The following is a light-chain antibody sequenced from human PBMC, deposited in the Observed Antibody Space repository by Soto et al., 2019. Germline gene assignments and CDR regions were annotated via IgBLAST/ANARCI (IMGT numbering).Light chain of an antibody. CDR1: SSNIGAGYD. CDR2: GNS. J-gene: IGLJ3*02. Sequence: QSVLTQPPSVSGAPGQRVTISCTGSSSNIGAGYDVHWYQQLPGTAPKLLIYGNSNRPSGVPDRFSGSKSGTSASLAITGLQYEDEADYYCQSYDSSLSALFGGGTKVTVL. V-gene: IGLV1-40*01. CDR3: QSYDSSLSAL.